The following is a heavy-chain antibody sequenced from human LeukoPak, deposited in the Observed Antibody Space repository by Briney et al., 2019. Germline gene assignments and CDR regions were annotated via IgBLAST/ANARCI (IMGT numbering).Heavy chain of an antibody. CDR2: ISVYNGNT. V-gene: IGHV1-18*01. CDR3: ARGYCSSATCRHFDY. D-gene: IGHD2-2*01. Sequence: ASVKVSCKASGYXFTNYAISWVRQAPGQGLEWMGWISVYNGNTNYAQKFQGRVTMTADTSTTTAYMELRSLRSDDTAVYYCARGYCSSATCRHFDYWGQGALVTVSS. J-gene: IGHJ4*02. CDR1: GYXFTNYA.